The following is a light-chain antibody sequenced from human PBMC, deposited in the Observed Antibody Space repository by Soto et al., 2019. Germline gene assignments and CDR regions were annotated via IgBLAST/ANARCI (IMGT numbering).Light chain of an antibody. Sequence: QSALTQPASVFGSPGQSITISCTGTSSDIGGYNFVSWYQQHPGKAPKLLIHEVNNRPSGVSIRFSASKSGNTASLTISGLQAEDEADYYCSSDTTSSTLIFGGGTKLTVL. CDR3: SSDTTSSTLI. J-gene: IGLJ2*01. V-gene: IGLV2-14*01. CDR2: EVN. CDR1: SSDIGGYNF.